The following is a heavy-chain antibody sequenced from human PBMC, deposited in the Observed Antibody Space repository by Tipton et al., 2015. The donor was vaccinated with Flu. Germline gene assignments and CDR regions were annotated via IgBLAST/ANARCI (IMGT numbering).Heavy chain of an antibody. CDR3: ARDGYYDSSGYPYYYYYGMDA. D-gene: IGHD3-22*01. J-gene: IGHJ6*02. Sequence: ILSLTCTVSGGSISSSSYYWGWIRQPPGKGLEWIGSIYYSGSTYYNPSLKSRVTISVDTSKNQFSLKLSSVTAADTAVYYCARDGYYDSSGYPYYYYYGMDAWGQGTTVTVSS. V-gene: IGHV4-39*07. CDR2: IYYSGST. CDR1: GGSISSSSYY.